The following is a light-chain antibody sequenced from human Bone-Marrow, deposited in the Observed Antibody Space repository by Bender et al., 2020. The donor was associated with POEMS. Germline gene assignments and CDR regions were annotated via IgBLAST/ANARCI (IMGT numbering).Light chain of an antibody. Sequence: QSVLTQPPSASGTPGQRVTIPCSGGSSNIGAHAVNWYQHLPGTAPKLHNYSSHRRPSEVPDRFSGSRYGTSASLAISGLQSEDEADYSCAVWDDSLNGWVFGGGTKLTVL. J-gene: IGLJ3*02. CDR3: AVWDDSLNGWV. V-gene: IGLV1-44*01. CDR2: SSH. CDR1: SSNIGAHA.